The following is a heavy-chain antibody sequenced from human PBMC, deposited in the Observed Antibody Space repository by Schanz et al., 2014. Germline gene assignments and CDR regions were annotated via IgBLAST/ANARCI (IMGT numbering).Heavy chain of an antibody. D-gene: IGHD3-22*01. CDR3: ARGREVVAKIFDV. V-gene: IGHV3-72*01. CDR1: GFTFSDHY. J-gene: IGHJ3*01. CDR2: ITNKPNNYNT. Sequence: DVQLVDSGGGLVQPGGSLRLSCAASGFTFSDHYMDWVRQAPGKGLEWVGRITNKPNNYNTEYAASVKGRFTISRDNAKNSLYLQMNSLRAEDTGVYYCARGREVVAKIFDVWGQGTMVTVSS.